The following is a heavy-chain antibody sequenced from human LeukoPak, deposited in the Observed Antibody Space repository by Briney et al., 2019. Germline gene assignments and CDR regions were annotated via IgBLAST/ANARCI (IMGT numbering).Heavy chain of an antibody. J-gene: IGHJ4*02. CDR3: ARGVIVVAVYFDF. Sequence: SSETLSLTCVVSGYSISNDYYWGWIRQPPGKGLEWIGSVYHTGSPYYNPSLKSRVTISVDTSKNQLSLKLRSVTAADTAVYYCARGVIVVAVYFDFWGKGTLVTVSS. D-gene: IGHD2-15*01. CDR2: VYHTGSP. CDR1: GYSISNDYY. V-gene: IGHV4-38-2*01.